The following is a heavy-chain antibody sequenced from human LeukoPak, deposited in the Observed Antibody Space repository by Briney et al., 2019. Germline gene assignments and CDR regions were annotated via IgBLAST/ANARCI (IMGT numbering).Heavy chain of an antibody. D-gene: IGHD3-10*01. Sequence: SETLSLTCAVYGGSFSGYYWSWIRQPPGKELEWIGEINHSGSTNYNPSLKSRVTISVDTSKNQFSLKLSSVTAADTAVYYCARVEEGYGSGRRENYYYYYMDVWGKGTTVTIS. CDR3: ARVEEGYGSGRRENYYYYYMDV. CDR1: GGSFSGYY. J-gene: IGHJ6*03. V-gene: IGHV4-34*01. CDR2: INHSGST.